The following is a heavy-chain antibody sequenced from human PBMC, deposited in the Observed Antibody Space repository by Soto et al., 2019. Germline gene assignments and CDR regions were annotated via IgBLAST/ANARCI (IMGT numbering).Heavy chain of an antibody. CDR2: IIPIFGTA. J-gene: IGHJ6*02. CDR1: GGTFSSYA. D-gene: IGHD6-13*01. V-gene: IGHV1-69*13. Sequence: SVKVSCKASGGTFSSYAISWVRQAPGQGLEWMGGIIPIFGTANYAQKFQGRVTITADESTSTAYMELSSLRSEDTAVYYCARDRIAAAGSHYYNGMDVWGQGTTVTVSS. CDR3: ARDRIAAAGSHYYNGMDV.